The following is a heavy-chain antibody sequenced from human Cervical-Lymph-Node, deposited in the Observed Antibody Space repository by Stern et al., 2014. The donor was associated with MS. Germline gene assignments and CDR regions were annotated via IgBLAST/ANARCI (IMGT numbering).Heavy chain of an antibody. CDR1: GYSFATYW. Sequence: EVHLVESGAEVKKPVESLKISCKGSGYSFATYWIGWVRQMPGKGLEWMGIIYPGDSDPRYSPSFQGQVTISADKSISTAYLHWSSLKASDTAMYYCARPGDDTAKYGLDVWGQGTTVTVSS. V-gene: IGHV5-51*03. J-gene: IGHJ6*02. CDR2: IYPGDSDP. CDR3: ARPGDDTAKYGLDV. D-gene: IGHD5-18*01.